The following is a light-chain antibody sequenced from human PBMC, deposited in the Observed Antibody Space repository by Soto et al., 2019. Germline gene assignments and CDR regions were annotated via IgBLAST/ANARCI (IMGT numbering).Light chain of an antibody. CDR2: GNS. Sequence: QSVLTQPPSVSGAPGQRVIISCTGSSSNIGAGYDVHWYQQLPGTAPKLLIYGNSNRPSGVPDRFSGSKSGTSASLVITGLQAEDEADYYCQSYDSSLSGDVFGTGTKLTVL. J-gene: IGLJ1*01. CDR3: QSYDSSLSGDV. CDR1: SSNIGAGYD. V-gene: IGLV1-40*01.